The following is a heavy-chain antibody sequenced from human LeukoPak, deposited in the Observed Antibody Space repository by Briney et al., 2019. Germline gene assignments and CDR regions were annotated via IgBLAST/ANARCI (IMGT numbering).Heavy chain of an antibody. D-gene: IGHD4-17*01. CDR2: IYPGDSDT. CDR3: ARVPATVTTVGAFDI. J-gene: IGHJ3*02. CDR1: GYSFTSYW. V-gene: IGHV5-51*01. Sequence: GESLKISCKGSGYSFTSYWIGWVRQMPGKGLEWMGIIYPGDSDTRYSPSFQGQVTISADKSISTAYLQWSSLKASDTAMYYCARVPATVTTVGAFDIWGQGTIVTVSS.